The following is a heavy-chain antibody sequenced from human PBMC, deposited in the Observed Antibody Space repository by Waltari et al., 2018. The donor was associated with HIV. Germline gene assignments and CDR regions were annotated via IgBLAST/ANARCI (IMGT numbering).Heavy chain of an antibody. CDR3: ASGIAGWDM. V-gene: IGHV3-13*01. CDR2: IGAAGDS. Sequence: EVQLVESGGGLVPPGGSLRLSCTACGLAFSSHDMHWVRQVAGRGLEWVSGIGAAGDSYYGVSVKGRFTISRENAKNSLYLQMDSLRGEDTAVYYCASGIAGWDMWGPGTTVTVSS. CDR1: GLAFSSHD. D-gene: IGHD1-1*01. J-gene: IGHJ6*02.